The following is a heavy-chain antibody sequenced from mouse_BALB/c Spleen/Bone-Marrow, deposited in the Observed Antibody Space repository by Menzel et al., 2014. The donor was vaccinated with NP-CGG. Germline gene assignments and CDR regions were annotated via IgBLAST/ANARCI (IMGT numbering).Heavy chain of an antibody. CDR3: ARRAVRYFDY. CDR1: GYTFTSYW. Sequence: QVQLQQSGAELAKPGASVKMSCKASGYTFTSYWMHWVKRRPGQGLEWIGYINPSTGYTEYNQKFKDKATLTADKSSSTAYMQLSSLTSEDSAVYYCARRAVRYFDYWGQGTTLTVSS. V-gene: IGHV1-7*01. CDR2: INPSTGYT. D-gene: IGHD2-13*01. J-gene: IGHJ2*01.